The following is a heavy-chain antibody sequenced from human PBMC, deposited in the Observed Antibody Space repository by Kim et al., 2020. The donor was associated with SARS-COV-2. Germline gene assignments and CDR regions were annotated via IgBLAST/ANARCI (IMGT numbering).Heavy chain of an antibody. V-gene: IGHV3-30*18. D-gene: IGHD6-13*01. CDR2: ISYDGSNK. Sequence: GGSLRLSCAASGFTFSSYGMHWVRQAPGKGLEWVAVISYDGSNKYYADSVKGRFTISRDNSKNTLYLQMNSLRAEDTAVYYCAKDLSAPWYSRKQVRYGMDVWGQGTTVTVSS. CDR3: AKDLSAPWYSRKQVRYGMDV. J-gene: IGHJ6*02. CDR1: GFTFSSYG.